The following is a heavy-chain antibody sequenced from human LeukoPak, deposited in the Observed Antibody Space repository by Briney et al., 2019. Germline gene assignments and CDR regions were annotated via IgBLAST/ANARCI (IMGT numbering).Heavy chain of an antibody. CDR2: ITPIFGTA. CDR1: GGTFSSYA. V-gene: IGHV1-69*05. CDR3: ARDRGPYYYDSSGYYGY. Sequence: SVKVSCKASGGTFSSYAISWVRQAPGQGHEWMGRITPIFGTANYAQKFQGRVTITTDESTSTAYMELSSLRSEDTAVYYCARDRGPYYYDSSGYYGYWGQGTLVTVSS. D-gene: IGHD3-22*01. J-gene: IGHJ4*02.